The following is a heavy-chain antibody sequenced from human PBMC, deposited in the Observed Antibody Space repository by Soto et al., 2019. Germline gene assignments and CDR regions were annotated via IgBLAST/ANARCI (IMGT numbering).Heavy chain of an antibody. D-gene: IGHD4-17*01. CDR2: ISSGSSTI. Sequence: PGGSLRLSCAASGFTFSIYSMNWVRQAPGKGLEWVSYISSGSSTIYYADSVKGRLTISRDNAKNSLYLQMNSLRDEDTAVYYCATSFTVTTYYWGQGTLVTVSS. V-gene: IGHV3-48*02. J-gene: IGHJ4*02. CDR3: ATSFTVTTYY. CDR1: GFTFSIYS.